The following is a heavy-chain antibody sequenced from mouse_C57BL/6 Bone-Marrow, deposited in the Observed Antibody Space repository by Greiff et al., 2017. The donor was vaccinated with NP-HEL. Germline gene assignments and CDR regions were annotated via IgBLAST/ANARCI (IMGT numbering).Heavy chain of an antibody. Sequence: EVKLMESGAELVRPGASVKLSCTASGFNIKDDYMHWVKQRPEQGLEWIGWIDPENGDTEYASKFQGKATITADTSSNTAYLQLSSLTSEDTAVYYCTPYDGYLDYWGQGTTLTVSS. CDR1: GFNIKDDY. CDR2: IDPENGDT. J-gene: IGHJ2*01. D-gene: IGHD2-3*01. CDR3: TPYDGYLDY. V-gene: IGHV14-4*01.